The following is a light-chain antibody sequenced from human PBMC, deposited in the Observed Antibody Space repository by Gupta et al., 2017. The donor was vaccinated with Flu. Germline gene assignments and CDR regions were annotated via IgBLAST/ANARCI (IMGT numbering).Light chain of an antibody. CDR2: DIS. V-gene: IGKV3-11*01. CDR3: QQRSNWPPGYT. Sequence: EIVLTQSPATLSLSPGESATLSCRASQTIGTYLAWYQQQPGQAPRLLIYDISNRATGIPPRFSGSGSGTDFTLTISSLEPEDSAVYYCQQRSNWPPGYTFGQGTKLEIK. J-gene: IGKJ2*01. CDR1: QTIGTY.